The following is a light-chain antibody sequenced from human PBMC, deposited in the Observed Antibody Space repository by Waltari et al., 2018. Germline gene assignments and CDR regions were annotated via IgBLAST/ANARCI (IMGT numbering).Light chain of an antibody. Sequence: VMAQSPLSLPVTPGEPPSISFRSSQSLLHRHEHNYLYWYLQKPGQSPQLLMYVGSIRASGVPDRFSGSGSGTDFTLKISRVEAEDVGVYYCVQALQTVPSFGGGTKVEIK. CDR1: QSLLHRHEHNY. CDR3: VQALQTVPS. CDR2: VGS. J-gene: IGKJ4*01. V-gene: IGKV2-28*01.